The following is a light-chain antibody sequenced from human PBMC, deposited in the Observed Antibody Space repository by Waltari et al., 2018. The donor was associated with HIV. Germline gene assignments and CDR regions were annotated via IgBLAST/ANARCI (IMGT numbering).Light chain of an antibody. V-gene: IGLV7-46*01. CDR1: AGAVTSNHY. CDR3: LLFFGATRI. CDR2: DTT. J-gene: IGLJ2*01. Sequence: QAAVTQEPSMTVSPGGTIILTCGSSAGAVTSNHYAYWFQQKPGQAPTTLIFDTTKRHSWTPARFSGFLLGDKAVLTLSGALSEDEAFYYCLLFFGATRIFGGGTMVTV.